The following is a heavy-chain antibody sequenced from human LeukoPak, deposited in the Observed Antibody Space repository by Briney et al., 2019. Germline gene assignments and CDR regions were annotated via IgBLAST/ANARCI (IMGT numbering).Heavy chain of an antibody. Sequence: PSETLSLTCAVYGGSFSGYYWSWIRQPPGEGLEWIGEINHSGITNYNPSLKSRVTISVDTSKNQFSLKLSSVTAADTAVYYCARALIVARGYGMDVWGQGTTVTVSS. CDR1: GGSFSGYY. CDR2: INHSGIT. V-gene: IGHV4-34*01. J-gene: IGHJ6*02. CDR3: ARALIVARGYGMDV. D-gene: IGHD5-12*01.